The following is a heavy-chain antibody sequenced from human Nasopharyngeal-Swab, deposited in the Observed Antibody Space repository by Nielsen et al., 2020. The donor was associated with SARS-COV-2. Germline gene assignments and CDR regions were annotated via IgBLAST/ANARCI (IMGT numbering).Heavy chain of an antibody. CDR3: ARDRRMDYYDSSARAEYFQH. Sequence: SAKVSCKASGGTFSSYAISWVRQAPGQGPEWMGGIIPIFGTANYAQKFQGRVTITADESTSTAYMELSSLRSEDTAVYYCARDRRMDYYDSSARAEYFQHWGQGTLVTVSS. J-gene: IGHJ1*01. D-gene: IGHD3-22*01. V-gene: IGHV1-69*13. CDR2: IIPIFGTA. CDR1: GGTFSSYA.